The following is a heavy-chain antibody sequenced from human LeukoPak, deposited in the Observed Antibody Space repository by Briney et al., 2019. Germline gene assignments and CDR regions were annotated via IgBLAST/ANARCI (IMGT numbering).Heavy chain of an antibody. CDR3: ARRFCTSTSCYKWFDP. D-gene: IGHD2-2*02. CDR1: GGSISRYY. Sequence: SETLSLTCTVSGGSISRYYWTWIRQPPGKGLEWIGNIYYSGSTNYNPSLKSRVTMSVDTSKNQFSLKLSSVTAADTAVYYCARRFCTSTSCYKWFDPWGQGTLVTVSS. V-gene: IGHV4-59*08. J-gene: IGHJ5*02. CDR2: IYYSGST.